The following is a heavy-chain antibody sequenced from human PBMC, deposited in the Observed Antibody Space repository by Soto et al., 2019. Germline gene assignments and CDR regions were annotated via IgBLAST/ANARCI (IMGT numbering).Heavy chain of an antibody. J-gene: IGHJ4*02. CDR3: ARDLKPRDFWSGHTFGY. D-gene: IGHD3-3*01. V-gene: IGHV4-59*01. CDR2: ISYSGST. CDR1: GGSISSYY. Sequence: QVQLQESGPGVVKPSETLSLTCTVSGGSISSYYWSWIRQPPGKGLEWIGYISYSGSTKYNPSLMSRVTISVDTSKNQFSLKLSSVTAADTAVYYCARDLKPRDFWSGHTFGYWGQGTLVTVSS.